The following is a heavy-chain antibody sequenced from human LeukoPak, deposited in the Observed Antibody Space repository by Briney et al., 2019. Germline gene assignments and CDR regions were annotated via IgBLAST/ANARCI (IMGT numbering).Heavy chain of an antibody. Sequence: PGGSLRLSCAASGFTFSDYYMSWIRQAPGKGLEWVSYISSSGSTIYYSDSVKGRFTISRDNAKNSLYLQMNSLRAEDTAVYYCARDRWGYDSSGYYTYYFDYWGQGTLVTVSS. V-gene: IGHV3-11*01. J-gene: IGHJ4*02. CDR3: ARDRWGYDSSGYYTYYFDY. CDR2: ISSSGSTI. D-gene: IGHD3-22*01. CDR1: GFTFSDYY.